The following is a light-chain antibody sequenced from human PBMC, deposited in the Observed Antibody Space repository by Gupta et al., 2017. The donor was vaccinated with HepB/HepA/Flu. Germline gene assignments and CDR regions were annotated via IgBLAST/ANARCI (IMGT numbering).Light chain of an antibody. J-gene: IGKJ1*01. CDR1: PSISTY. V-gene: IGKV3-15*01. CDR3: QQYNNRPWT. Sequence: AFTHAPPSLSVTPDDRSTRCFRFSPSISTYLAWYQQKAGQPPKLLIYGASTRATGIPARFSGSGSGTEFTLSISSLQAEDVAVYYCQQYNNRPWTFGQGTKVEIK. CDR2: GAS.